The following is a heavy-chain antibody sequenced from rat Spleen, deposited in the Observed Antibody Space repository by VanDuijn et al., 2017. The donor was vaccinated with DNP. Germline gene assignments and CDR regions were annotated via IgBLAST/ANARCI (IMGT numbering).Heavy chain of an antibody. CDR1: GFTFSAYY. CDR3: VRWNSGHFDY. J-gene: IGHJ2*01. Sequence: EVQLVESGGGLVQPGRSLKLSCAASGFTFSAYYMAWVRQAPTKGLEWVAYISPRGYTPYHRDSVKGRFTISRDNAKSTLYLQMNSLRSEDMATYYCVRWNSGHFDYWGQGVMVTVSS. CDR2: ISPRGYTP. V-gene: IGHV5-25*01. D-gene: IGHD4-3*01.